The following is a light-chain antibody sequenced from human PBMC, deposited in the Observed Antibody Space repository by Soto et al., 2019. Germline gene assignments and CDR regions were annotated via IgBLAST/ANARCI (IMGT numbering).Light chain of an antibody. Sequence: EIVMTQSPATLSVSPGERATLSCRASQSVSSNVAWYQQKPGQAPRLLIYGASTRATGIPARFSGNASGTEFTLTLSSLQSEDFAVYYCQQYNNWPRTFGQGTKVEIK. CDR2: GAS. V-gene: IGKV3-15*01. CDR1: QSVSSN. CDR3: QQYNNWPRT. J-gene: IGKJ1*01.